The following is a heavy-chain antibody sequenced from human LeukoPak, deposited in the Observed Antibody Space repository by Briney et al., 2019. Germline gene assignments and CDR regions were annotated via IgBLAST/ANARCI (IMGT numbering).Heavy chain of an antibody. J-gene: IGHJ3*01. V-gene: IGHV3-23*01. Sequence: GASLRLSCGASGFTFSNYAMCWVRQPPGKGVEWVSVITGGGSTTYYADSVKGRITISRDDSKNALFLQMSRLSADDTATYCSAKERGTTMLDGFDLGSRGTVVTV. CDR3: AKERGTTMLDGFDL. CDR2: ITGGGSTT. D-gene: IGHD1-7*01. CDR1: GFTFSNYA.